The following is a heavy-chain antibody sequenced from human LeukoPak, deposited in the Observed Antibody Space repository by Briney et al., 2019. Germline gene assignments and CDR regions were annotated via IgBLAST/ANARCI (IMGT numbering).Heavy chain of an antibody. V-gene: IGHV3-48*03. CDR3: ARDRAMLMVDANDQDYFIDV. Sequence: PGGSLRLSCAASGFTFSSYEMDWVRQAPGKGLEWVSYISSSGSTIYYADSVKGRFTISRDNAKNSLYLQMNSLRAEDTAVYYCARDRAMLMVDANDQDYFIDVGGQGTTVTVSS. CDR1: GFTFSSYE. CDR2: ISSSGSTI. D-gene: IGHD2-8*01. J-gene: IGHJ6*02.